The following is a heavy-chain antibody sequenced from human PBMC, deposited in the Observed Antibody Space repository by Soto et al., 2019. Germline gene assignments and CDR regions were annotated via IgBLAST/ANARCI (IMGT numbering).Heavy chain of an antibody. CDR3: AASIATLTLDY. J-gene: IGHJ4*02. CDR1: GFTFSSYS. Sequence: EVPLVESGGGLVKPGGSLRLSCAASGFTFSSYSMNWVRQAPGKGLEWVSSISSSSDYIYYADSVKGRFIISRDNAKNSLYLQMNSLRAEDAAVYYCAASIATLTLDYWGQGTLVTVSS. V-gene: IGHV3-21*01. D-gene: IGHD6-6*01. CDR2: ISSSSDYI.